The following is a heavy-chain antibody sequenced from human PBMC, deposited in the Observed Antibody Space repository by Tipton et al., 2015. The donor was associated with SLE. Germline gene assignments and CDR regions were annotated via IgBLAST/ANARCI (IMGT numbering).Heavy chain of an antibody. CDR2: ISYIGST. J-gene: IGHJ4*01. D-gene: IGHD4-17*01. Sequence: TLSLTCTVSGDTISDHYWSWIRTPPGKGMEWIGYISYIGSTYYNPSRKSRVTISVATSKNQFSLKLTSVTAADTAFYYCARALRSWDYFFDYWGHGTLGTVSS. V-gene: IGHV4-59*08. CDR1: GDTISDHY. CDR3: ARALRSWDYFFDY.